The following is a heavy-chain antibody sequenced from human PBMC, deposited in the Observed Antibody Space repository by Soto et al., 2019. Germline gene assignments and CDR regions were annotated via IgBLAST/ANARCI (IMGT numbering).Heavy chain of an antibody. J-gene: IGHJ6*02. CDR2: IIPISGTA. Sequence: QVQLVQSGAEVKKPGSSGKFSCKASGGTFSSYAIRWVRQAPGQGLEWMGGIIPISGTANHAQKFQGGVTITADESTSTAYMELSRLRSEDTAVYYCASVRIAAAGTGYYYYGMDVWGQGTTVTVYS. V-gene: IGHV1-69*12. CDR3: ASVRIAAAGTGYYYYGMDV. CDR1: GGTFSSYA. D-gene: IGHD6-13*01.